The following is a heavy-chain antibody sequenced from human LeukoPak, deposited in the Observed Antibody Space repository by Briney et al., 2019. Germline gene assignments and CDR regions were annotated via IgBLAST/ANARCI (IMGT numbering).Heavy chain of an antibody. CDR1: GFTFSSYG. CDR2: IWYDGSNK. Sequence: GGSLRLSCAASGFTFSSYGMHWVRQAPGRGLEWVAVIWYDGSNKYYADSVKGRFTISRDNSKNTLYLQMNSLRAEDTAVYYCAQRRDAFDIWGQGTMVTVSS. J-gene: IGHJ3*02. V-gene: IGHV3-33*01. CDR3: AQRRDAFDI. D-gene: IGHD6-25*01.